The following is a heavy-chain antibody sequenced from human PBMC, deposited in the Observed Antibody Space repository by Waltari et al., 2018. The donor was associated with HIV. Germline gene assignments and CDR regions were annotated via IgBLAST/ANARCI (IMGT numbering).Heavy chain of an antibody. D-gene: IGHD4-17*01. V-gene: IGHV3-7*01. Sequence: EVQLVESGGDLVQPGGSLRLSCAASGFTLSNYWMTWVRQAPGKGLEGVANINHDGREKYYVDSVKGRFTITRDNTKNSLFLQMNSLRAEDTAVYFCARYGSHPYGMDVWGQGTTVTVSS. CDR1: GFTLSNYW. J-gene: IGHJ6*02. CDR3: ARYGSHPYGMDV. CDR2: INHDGREK.